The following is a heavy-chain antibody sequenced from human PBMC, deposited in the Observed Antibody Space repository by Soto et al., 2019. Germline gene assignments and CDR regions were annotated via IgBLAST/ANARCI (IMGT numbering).Heavy chain of an antibody. CDR3: ALGGSSPRYFDWLLPKPDYGMDV. J-gene: IGHJ6*02. CDR1: GFTFSSYA. V-gene: IGHV3-30-3*01. CDR2: ISYDGSNK. D-gene: IGHD3-9*01. Sequence: PGGSLRLSCAASGFTFSSYAMHWVRQAPGKGLEWVAVISYDGSNKYYADSVKGRFTISRDNSKNTLYLQMNSLRAEDTTVYYCALGGSSPRYFDWLLPKPDYGMDVWGQGTTVTVSS.